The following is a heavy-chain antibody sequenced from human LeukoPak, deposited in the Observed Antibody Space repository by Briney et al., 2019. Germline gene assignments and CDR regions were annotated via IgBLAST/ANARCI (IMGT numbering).Heavy chain of an antibody. J-gene: IGHJ4*02. V-gene: IGHV3-23*01. CDR1: GFTFSSYA. D-gene: IGHD6-19*01. CDR2: FSGSGGST. CDR3: AKNWRSGWYVGDY. Sequence: GGSLRLSCAASGFTFSSYAMSWVRQAPGKGLEWVSAFSGSGGSTYYADSVKGRFTISRDNSKNTLYLQMNSLRAEDTAVYYCAKNWRSGWYVGDYWGQGTLVTVSS.